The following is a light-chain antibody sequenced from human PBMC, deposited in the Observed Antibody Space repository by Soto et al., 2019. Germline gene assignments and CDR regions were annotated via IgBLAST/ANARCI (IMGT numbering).Light chain of an antibody. CDR3: QQSYSTMAT. Sequence: DFQMTQSPSSLSASIGDRVTITCRASQSIRTYLNWYQQKPGKATQLLIYAASRLQSGVPSRFSGSGSGTDFTLTISSLQPEDFATYDCQQSYSTMATFGQGTKVEIK. J-gene: IGKJ1*01. V-gene: IGKV1-39*01. CDR2: AAS. CDR1: QSIRTY.